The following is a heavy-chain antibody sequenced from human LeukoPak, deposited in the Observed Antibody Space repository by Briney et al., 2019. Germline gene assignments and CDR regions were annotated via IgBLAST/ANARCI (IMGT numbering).Heavy chain of an antibody. CDR2: IKQDGSEI. J-gene: IGHJ4*02. CDR1: GFTFSSYW. D-gene: IGHD5-18*01. V-gene: IGHV3-7*05. CDR3: ARDVGYTSWN. Sequence: GGSLRLSCAVSGFTFSSYWMSCVRQGPGKGLEWVANIKQDGSEIYYVDSVKGRFTISRDNAKSSLYLQMNSLRAEDTAVYYCARDVGYTSWNWGQGTLVTVSS.